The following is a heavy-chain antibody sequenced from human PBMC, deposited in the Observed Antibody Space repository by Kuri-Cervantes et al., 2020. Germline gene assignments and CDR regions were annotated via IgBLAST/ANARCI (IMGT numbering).Heavy chain of an antibody. CDR3: VGANPSSDY. CDR2: ISWNSGSI. D-gene: IGHD1-26*01. Sequence: SLKISCAASGFTFDDYAMHWVRQAPGKGLEWVSGISWNSGSIGYADSVKGRFTISRDNAKNSLYLQMNSLRAEDTAVYYCVGANPSSDYWGQGNLVTVSS. V-gene: IGHV3-9*01. J-gene: IGHJ4*02. CDR1: GFTFDDYA.